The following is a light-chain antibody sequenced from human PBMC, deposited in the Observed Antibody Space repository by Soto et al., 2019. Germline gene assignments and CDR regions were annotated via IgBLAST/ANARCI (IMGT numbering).Light chain of an antibody. CDR1: QTVGRNY. Sequence: EIVLTQSPGTLSLSPGERATLSCRASQTVGRNYLAWYQQKPGQAPRLLIYHASNRATGIPDRFSGSGSGTDFTITISRLEPEDVAVYYCQQYAASPLTFGGGAKVEI. CDR3: QQYAASPLT. V-gene: IGKV3-20*01. CDR2: HAS. J-gene: IGKJ4*01.